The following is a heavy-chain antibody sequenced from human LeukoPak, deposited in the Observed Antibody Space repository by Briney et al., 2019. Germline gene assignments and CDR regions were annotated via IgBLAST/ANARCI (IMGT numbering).Heavy chain of an antibody. CDR1: RYTFTSYD. V-gene: IGHV1-8*01. D-gene: IGHD3-22*01. Sequence: ASVKVSCKASRYTFTSYDINWVRQATGQGLEWMGWMNPNSGNTGYAQKFQGRVTMTRNTSISTAYMELSSLRSEDTAVYYCARGYDSSGYFNWFDPWGQGTLVTVSS. CDR2: MNPNSGNT. J-gene: IGHJ5*02. CDR3: ARGYDSSGYFNWFDP.